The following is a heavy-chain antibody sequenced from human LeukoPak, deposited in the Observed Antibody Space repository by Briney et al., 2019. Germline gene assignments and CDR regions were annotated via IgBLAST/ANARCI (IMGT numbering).Heavy chain of an antibody. D-gene: IGHD4-11*01. CDR3: ARDLEASSPGDHSKYRLVSLYAMNV. J-gene: IGHJ6*04. CDR2: ISSGGNYI. CDR1: GFGLSRYS. V-gene: IGHV3-21*01. Sequence: GGSLRLSRAAFGFGLSRYSMDGVRPTPGKGVDWVSSISSGGNYIYYADSVKGRATISRDSAKNALLLQINSLRAEDTAVYYCARDLEASSPGDHSKYRLVSLYAMNVWGRGIAVTVSS.